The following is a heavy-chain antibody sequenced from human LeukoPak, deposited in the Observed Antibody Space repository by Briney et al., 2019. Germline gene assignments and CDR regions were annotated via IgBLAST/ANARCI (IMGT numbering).Heavy chain of an antibody. J-gene: IGHJ6*04. Sequence: GGSLRLSCAASGFTVSSNYMTWVRQAPGKGLEWVAVISYDGSNKYYADSVKGRFTISRDNSKNSLYLQMNSLRAEDTAVYYCAELGITMIGGVWGKGTTVTISS. V-gene: IGHV3-30*18. CDR1: GFTVSSNY. CDR2: ISYDGSNK. CDR3: AELGITMIGGV. D-gene: IGHD3-10*02.